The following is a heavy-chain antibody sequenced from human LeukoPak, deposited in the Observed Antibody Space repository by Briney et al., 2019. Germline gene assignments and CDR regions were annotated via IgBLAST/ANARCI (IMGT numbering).Heavy chain of an antibody. J-gene: IGHJ6*03. CDR2: ITSGSSYI. Sequence: GGSLRLSCAASGFTFSSYNMNWVRQAPGQGLEWVSSITSGSSYIYYADSVKGRFTISRDNAKNSLYLQMNSLRAEDTALYYCAREATGDYYYYYMDVWGKGTTVTVSS. CDR3: AREATGDYYYYYMDV. CDR1: GFTFSSYN. D-gene: IGHD5-12*01. V-gene: IGHV3-21*04.